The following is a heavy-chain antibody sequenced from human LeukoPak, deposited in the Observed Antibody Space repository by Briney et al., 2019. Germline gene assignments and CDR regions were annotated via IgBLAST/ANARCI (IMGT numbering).Heavy chain of an antibody. CDR1: GFTFSRYW. V-gene: IGHV3-74*01. CDR3: ARGGQYFDY. CDR2: INSDGSST. Sequence: PGGSLRLSCAASGFTFSRYWMHWVRQAPGKGLVWVSSINSDGSSTSYADSVKGRFTISRDNAKNTLFVQLNSLRAEDTAVYYCARGGQYFDYWGQGTLVTVSS. J-gene: IGHJ4*02.